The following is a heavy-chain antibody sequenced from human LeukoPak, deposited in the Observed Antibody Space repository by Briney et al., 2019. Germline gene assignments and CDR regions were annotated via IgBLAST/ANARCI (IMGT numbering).Heavy chain of an antibody. CDR3: AREPHSGADY. D-gene: IGHD5-12*01. V-gene: IGHV3-7*01. Sequence: GGSLRLSCAASGFTFGSYWMSWVRQAPGKGLEWVANIKQDGSEKYYVDSVKGRFTISRDNAKNSLYLQMHSLRAEDTAVYYCAREPHSGADYWGQGTLVTVSS. CDR2: IKQDGSEK. CDR1: GFTFGSYW. J-gene: IGHJ4*02.